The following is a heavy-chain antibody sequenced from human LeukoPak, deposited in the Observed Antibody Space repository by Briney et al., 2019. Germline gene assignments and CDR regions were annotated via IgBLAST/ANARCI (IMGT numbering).Heavy chain of an antibody. CDR3: ARVHRRAYSSSSQGFDP. CDR2: ISAYNGNT. Sequence: ASVKVSCKASGYTFTSFGISWVRQAPGQGLERMGWISAYNGNTNYAQKLQGRVTMTTDTSTSTAYMELRSLRSDDTAVYYCARVHRRAYSSSSQGFDPWGQGTLVTVSS. D-gene: IGHD6-6*01. J-gene: IGHJ5*02. CDR1: GYTFTSFG. V-gene: IGHV1-18*01.